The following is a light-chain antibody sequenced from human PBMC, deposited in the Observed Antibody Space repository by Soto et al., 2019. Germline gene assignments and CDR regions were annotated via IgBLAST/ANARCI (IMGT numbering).Light chain of an antibody. CDR1: NLESTG. Sequence: SYELTPPPSVSVAPRMTAENYCGCDNLESTGVHRYQQKPGQVPVLDVYDDSDRPSDIPERFSGAISGNTSTLTISRVEAEDEADYYCQVWHIGSDTYVFGAGTKLTVL. V-gene: IGLV3-21*03. CDR3: QVWHIGSDTYV. J-gene: IGLJ1*01. CDR2: DDS.